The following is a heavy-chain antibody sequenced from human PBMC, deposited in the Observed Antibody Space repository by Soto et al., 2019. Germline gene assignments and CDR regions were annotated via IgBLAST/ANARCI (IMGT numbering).Heavy chain of an antibody. D-gene: IGHD6-19*01. Sequence: QVQLQQWGAGLLKPSETLSLTCAVYGGSFSGYYWIWIRQPPGKGLEWIGEINHSGSTNYNPSLKSRVTISVDTSKNHFSLKLSSVTAADTAVYYCARGPYSSGPTGGWFDLWGQGTLVTVSS. J-gene: IGHJ5*02. CDR2: INHSGST. V-gene: IGHV4-34*01. CDR3: ARGPYSSGPTGGWFDL. CDR1: GGSFSGYY.